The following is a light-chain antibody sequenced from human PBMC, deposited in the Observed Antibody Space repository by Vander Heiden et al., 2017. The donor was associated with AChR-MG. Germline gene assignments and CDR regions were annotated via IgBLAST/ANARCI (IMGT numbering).Light chain of an antibody. Sequence: EIALTQSPATLSLSPGERGTLSCRASQSVSSYLAWYQQKPGQAPRLLIYDASNRATGIPARFSGSGSGTDFTLTISSLEPEDFAVYYCQQRSNWPLTFGGGTKVEIK. J-gene: IGKJ4*01. CDR3: QQRSNWPLT. V-gene: IGKV3-11*01. CDR1: QSVSSY. CDR2: DAS.